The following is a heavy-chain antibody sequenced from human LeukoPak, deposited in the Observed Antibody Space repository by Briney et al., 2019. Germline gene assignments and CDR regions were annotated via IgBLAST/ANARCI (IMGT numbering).Heavy chain of an antibody. Sequence: SETLSLTCAVYGGSFSGYYWSWIRQPPGKGLEWIGEINHSGSTNYNPSLKSRVTISVDTSKNQFSLKLSSVTAADTAVYYCARSAITIFGVVIPFDYWGQGTLVTVSS. CDR2: INHSGST. V-gene: IGHV4-34*01. D-gene: IGHD3-3*01. CDR1: GGSFSGYY. J-gene: IGHJ4*02. CDR3: ARSAITIFGVVIPFDY.